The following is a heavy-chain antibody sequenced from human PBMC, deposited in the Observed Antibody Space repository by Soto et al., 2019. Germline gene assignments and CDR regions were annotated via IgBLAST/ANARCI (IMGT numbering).Heavy chain of an antibody. CDR2: IKTKTDGGTT. V-gene: IGHV3-15*01. CDR3: TTDLRWEQWLVQSI. D-gene: IGHD6-19*01. CDR1: GLSFSNAW. Sequence: EVQLVESGGGLVKPGGSLRISCAASGLSFSNAWMSWVRQAPGKGPEWVGRIKTKTDGGTTDYAAPVKGRFTISRNDSKDTLYLQMNSLKTEDTAVYYCTTDLRWEQWLVQSIWGQGTMVTVSS. J-gene: IGHJ3*02.